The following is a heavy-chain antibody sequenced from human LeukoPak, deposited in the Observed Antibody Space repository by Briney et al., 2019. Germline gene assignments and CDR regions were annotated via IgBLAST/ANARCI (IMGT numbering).Heavy chain of an antibody. CDR1: GFTFSTYG. Sequence: GGSLRLSCAASGFTFSTYGMHWVRQAPGKGLEWVAFIRFDGRNIYYADSVKGRFTISRDNAKNSLYLQMNSLRAEDTAVYYCARDVGDYYGSGSYYGTFDYWGQGTLVTVSS. CDR3: ARDVGDYYGSGSYYGTFDY. CDR2: IRFDGRNI. D-gene: IGHD3-10*01. J-gene: IGHJ4*02. V-gene: IGHV3-30*02.